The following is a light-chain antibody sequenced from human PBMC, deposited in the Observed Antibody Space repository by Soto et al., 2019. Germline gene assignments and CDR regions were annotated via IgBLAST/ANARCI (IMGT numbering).Light chain of an antibody. CDR3: SSFTTMNTLV. V-gene: IGLV2-14*01. CDR2: EAT. Sequence: QSVLTQPASVSGSPGQSITISCTGASSDVGDYNYVSWYQQHPGEAPRLLIHEATNRPSGVSNRFYGSKSGNMASMTISGLQAEDEADYYCSSFTTMNTLVFGGGTKVTVL. J-gene: IGLJ1*01. CDR1: SSDVGDYNY.